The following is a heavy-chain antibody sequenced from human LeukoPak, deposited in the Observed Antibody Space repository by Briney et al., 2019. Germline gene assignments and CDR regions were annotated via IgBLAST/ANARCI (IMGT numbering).Heavy chain of an antibody. CDR2: SRNKANNYTT. Sequence: GGSLRLSCAASGFTFSDHYMEWVRQAPGKGLEWVGRSRNKANNYTTEYAASVKGRFTISRDDSKNSLYLQMNSLKTEDTAVYYCARDMWSYGSGSGLIYWGQGTLVTVSS. CDR1: GFTFSDHY. CDR3: ARDMWSYGSGSGLIY. D-gene: IGHD3-10*01. V-gene: IGHV3-72*01. J-gene: IGHJ4*02.